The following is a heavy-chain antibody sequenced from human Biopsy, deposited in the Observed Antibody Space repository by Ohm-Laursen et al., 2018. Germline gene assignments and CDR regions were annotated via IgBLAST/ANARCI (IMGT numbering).Heavy chain of an antibody. V-gene: IGHV3-48*01. D-gene: IGHD2-21*01. CDR3: ARAQGHTLYFFDF. CDR2: ISSSSGTI. J-gene: IGHJ4*02. Sequence: SLRLSCTASGFTFSSCGMNWVRQAPTKGLEWVSYISSSSGTIYYADSVKGRFTISRDNAKSSLYLQMNSLRAEDTAVYYCARAQGHTLYFFDFWGQGTLVTVSS. CDR1: GFTFSSCG.